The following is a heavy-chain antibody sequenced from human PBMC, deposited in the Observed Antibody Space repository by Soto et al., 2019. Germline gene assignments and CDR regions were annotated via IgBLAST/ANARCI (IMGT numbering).Heavy chain of an antibody. J-gene: IGHJ4*02. D-gene: IGHD6-19*01. CDR3: SLLCPIAVDGGPVE. CDR2: IYPGDSDT. Sequence: DALTLSCKVSGYSFTSYWIGWVRQMPGKGLEWMGIIYPGDSDTRSSPSFQGQVTISADKSISTAYLQWSSLKASDTAMYYWSLLCPIAVDGGPVEWGQGPLVTVYS. V-gene: IGHV5-51*01. CDR1: GYSFTSYW.